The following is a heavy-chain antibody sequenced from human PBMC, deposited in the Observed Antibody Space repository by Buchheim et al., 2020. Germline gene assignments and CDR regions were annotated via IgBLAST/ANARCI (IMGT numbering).Heavy chain of an antibody. CDR3: ARDYLYGDLYYFDY. D-gene: IGHD4-17*01. V-gene: IGHV3-33*01. CDR2: IWYDGSNK. Sequence: QVQLVESGGGVVQPGRSLRLSCAASGFTFSSYGMHWVRQAPGKGLEWVAVIWYDGSNKYYADSVKGRFTISRDNSKKTLYLQMNSLRAEDTAVYYCARDYLYGDLYYFDYWGQGTL. CDR1: GFTFSSYG. J-gene: IGHJ4*02.